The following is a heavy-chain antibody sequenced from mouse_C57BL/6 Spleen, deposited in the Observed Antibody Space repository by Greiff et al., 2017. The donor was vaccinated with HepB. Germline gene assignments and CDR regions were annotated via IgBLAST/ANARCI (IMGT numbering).Heavy chain of an antibody. CDR1: GYTFTDYY. V-gene: IGHV1-26*01. D-gene: IGHD2-1*01. CDR3: ARIYPFAY. CDR2: INPNNGGT. J-gene: IGHJ3*01. Sequence: EVKLQQSGPELVKPGASVKISCKASGYTFTDYYMNWVKQSHGKSLEWIGDINPNNGGTSYNQKFKGKATLTVDKSSSTAYMELRSLTSEDSAVYYCARIYPFAYWGQGTLVTVSA.